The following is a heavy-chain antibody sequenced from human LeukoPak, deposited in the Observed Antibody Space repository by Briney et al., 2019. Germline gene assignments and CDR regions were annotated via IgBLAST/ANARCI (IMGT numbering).Heavy chain of an antibody. Sequence: PGGSLRLSCAASAFTFTSYSMNWVRQAPGKGLEWVSSISSSSSYIYYADSVKGRFTISRDNAKNSLSLQMNSLRAEDTALYYCARYARGYCSSTRCYEGYYYYLDVWGRGTTVTVSS. J-gene: IGHJ6*03. V-gene: IGHV3-21*04. CDR3: ARYARGYCSSTRCYEGYYYYLDV. CDR1: AFTFTSYS. CDR2: ISSSSSYI. D-gene: IGHD2-2*01.